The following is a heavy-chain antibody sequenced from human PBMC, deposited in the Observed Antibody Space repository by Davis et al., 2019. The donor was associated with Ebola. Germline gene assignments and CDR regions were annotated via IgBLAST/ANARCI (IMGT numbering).Heavy chain of an antibody. CDR1: GDSISSGSYY. CDR2: IHAIGNT. Sequence: SQTLSLTCTVSGDSISSGSYYWSWIRQPAGKGLEWIGRIHAIGNTNYNPSLKSRVAMSVDTSKRQVSLKLASVTAADTAVYYCVRRFDYLENYDAFDIWGQGTLVSVSS. J-gene: IGHJ3*02. CDR3: VRRFDYLENYDAFDI. D-gene: IGHD3-9*01. V-gene: IGHV4-61*02.